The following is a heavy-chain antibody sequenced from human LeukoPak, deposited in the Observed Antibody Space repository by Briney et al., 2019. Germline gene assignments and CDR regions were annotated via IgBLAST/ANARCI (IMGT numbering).Heavy chain of an antibody. Sequence: GGSLRLSCSASGFTFSSYAMYWVRQAPGKGLEWVSVISSNGGSTYYADSVKGRFTISRDNSKNTLYLQMSSLRAEDTAVYYCVKALRGYSGYDLGYYYGMDVWGKGTTVTVSS. J-gene: IGHJ6*04. V-gene: IGHV3-64D*06. CDR1: GFTFSSYA. CDR2: ISSNGGST. D-gene: IGHD5-12*01. CDR3: VKALRGYSGYDLGYYYGMDV.